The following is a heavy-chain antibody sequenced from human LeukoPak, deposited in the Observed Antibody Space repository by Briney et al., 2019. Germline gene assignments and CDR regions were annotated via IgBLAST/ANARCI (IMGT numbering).Heavy chain of an antibody. D-gene: IGHD2-2*02. Sequence: GESLKISCKGSGYSFTSYWIGWVRQMPGKGLEWMGIIYPGDPDTRYSPSFQGQVAISADKSISTAYLQWSSLKASDTAMYYCARQRGYCSSTSCYTDYWGQGTLVTVSS. V-gene: IGHV5-51*01. CDR2: IYPGDPDT. CDR1: GYSFTSYW. CDR3: ARQRGYCSSTSCYTDY. J-gene: IGHJ4*02.